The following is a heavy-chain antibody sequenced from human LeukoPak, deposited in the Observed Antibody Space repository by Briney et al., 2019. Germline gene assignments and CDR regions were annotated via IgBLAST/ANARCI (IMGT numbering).Heavy chain of an antibody. J-gene: IGHJ4*02. CDR3: AKGYYYDSSGYIPDY. D-gene: IGHD3-22*01. V-gene: IGHV3-30*02. CDR2: IRDGSNK. Sequence: GGSLRLSCAASGFTFSNYGMNWVRQAPGKGLEWVAFIRDGSNKYYADSVKGRFTISRDNSKNTLYLQMNSLRAEDTAVYYCAKGYYYDSSGYIPDYWGQGTLVTVSS. CDR1: GFTFSNYG.